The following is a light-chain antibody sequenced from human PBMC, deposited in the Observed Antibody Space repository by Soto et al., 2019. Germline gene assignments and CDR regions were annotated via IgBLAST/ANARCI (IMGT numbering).Light chain of an antibody. CDR1: QSVSSSY. CDR2: GAS. J-gene: IGKJ4*01. CDR3: QQDYNLPPT. V-gene: IGKV3D-7*01. Sequence: PGERVTLSCRASQSVSSSYLTWYQQKPGQAPRLLIYGASTRATGIPARFSGSGSGTDFTLTISSLQPEDFAVYYCQQDYNLPPTFGGGTKG.